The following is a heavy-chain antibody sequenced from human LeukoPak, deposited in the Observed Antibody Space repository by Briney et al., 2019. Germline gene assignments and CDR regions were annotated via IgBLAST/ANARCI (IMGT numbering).Heavy chain of an antibody. D-gene: IGHD6-13*01. J-gene: IGHJ4*02. CDR3: AKHGGAYSSSWYVVY. CDR1: GFTFSSYA. Sequence: GGSLRLSCAASGFTFSSYAMSWVRQAPGKGLEWVSAISGSGGSTYYADSVKGRFTISRDNSKNTLYLQMNSLRAEDTAVYYCAKHGGAYSSSWYVVYWGQGTLVTVSS. CDR2: ISGSGGST. V-gene: IGHV3-23*01.